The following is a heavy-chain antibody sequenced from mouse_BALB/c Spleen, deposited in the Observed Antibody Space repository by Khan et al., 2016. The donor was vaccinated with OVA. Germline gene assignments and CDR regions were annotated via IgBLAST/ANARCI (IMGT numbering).Heavy chain of an antibody. D-gene: IGHD1-1*01. CDR1: GFTFSTYG. J-gene: IGHJ3*01. V-gene: IGHV5-6*01. Sequence: EVELVESGGDLVKPGGSLKLSCAASGFTFSTYGMSWVRQTPDKWLEWVATISSGGSYTYYPASVKGRFTISRDNAKNTLYLQMSSLKSEDIAMYYCTRLAYYYDSEGFAYWGQGTLVTVST. CDR2: ISSGGSYT. CDR3: TRLAYYYDSEGFAY.